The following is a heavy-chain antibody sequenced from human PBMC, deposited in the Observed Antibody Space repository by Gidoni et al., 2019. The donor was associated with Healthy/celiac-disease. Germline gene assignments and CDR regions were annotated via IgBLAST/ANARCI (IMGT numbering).Heavy chain of an antibody. CDR1: GFTFSSYG. V-gene: IGHV3-30*18. D-gene: IGHD2-21*01. Sequence: QVQLVESGGGVVQPGRSLRLSCAASGFTFSSYGMHWVRQAPGKGLEWVAVISYDGSNKYYADSVKGRFTISRDNSKNTLYLQMNSLRAEDTAVYYCAKDLGGGDWHGGYWGQGTLVTVSS. J-gene: IGHJ4*02. CDR2: ISYDGSNK. CDR3: AKDLGGGDWHGGY.